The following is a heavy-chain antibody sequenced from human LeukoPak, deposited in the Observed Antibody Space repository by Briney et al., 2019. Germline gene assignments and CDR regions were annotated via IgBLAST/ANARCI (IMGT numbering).Heavy chain of an antibody. CDR2: IQQEGSEK. CDR3: VRDGSGWDY. Sequence: QPGGSLRLSCAASGFTFSSYWMSWVRQAPGKGLEWVANIQQEGSEKYYVDSVKGRFTISRDNAKNLLYMQMNSLRAEDTAMYYCVRDGSGWDYWGQGILVTVSS. D-gene: IGHD3-10*01. CDR1: GFTFSSYW. J-gene: IGHJ4*02. V-gene: IGHV3-7*05.